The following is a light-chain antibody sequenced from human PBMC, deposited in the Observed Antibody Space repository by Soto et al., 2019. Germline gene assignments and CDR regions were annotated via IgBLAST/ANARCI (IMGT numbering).Light chain of an antibody. Sequence: EIVMPQSPATLSVSPGERVTLSCRATQSVSNKLAWYQQKPGQAPRLLIYGASSRVTGVPARFSGSGSGTEFTLTISSLQTEDFVVYYCQQYSDWPRTFGGGTKVEI. V-gene: IGKV3-15*01. J-gene: IGKJ4*01. CDR2: GAS. CDR1: QSVSNK. CDR3: QQYSDWPRT.